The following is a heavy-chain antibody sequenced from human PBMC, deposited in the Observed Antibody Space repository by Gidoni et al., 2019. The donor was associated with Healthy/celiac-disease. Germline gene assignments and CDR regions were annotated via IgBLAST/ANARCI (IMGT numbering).Heavy chain of an antibody. CDR3: ARGPYCSSTSCYKRYYYYYMDV. J-gene: IGHJ6*03. CDR1: GGSFSGYY. D-gene: IGHD2-2*02. Sequence: QVQLQQWGAGLLKPSETLSLTCAVYGGSFSGYYWSWIRQPPGKGLEWIGEINHSGSTNYNPSLKSRVTISVDTSKNQFSLKLSSVTAADTAVYYCARGPYCSSTSCYKRYYYYYMDVWGKGTTVTVSS. V-gene: IGHV4-34*01. CDR2: INHSGST.